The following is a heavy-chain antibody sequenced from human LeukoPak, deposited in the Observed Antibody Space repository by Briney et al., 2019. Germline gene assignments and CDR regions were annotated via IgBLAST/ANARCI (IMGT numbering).Heavy chain of an antibody. CDR1: GFTFSSYA. CDR3: ARDNEYSYGYGDY. V-gene: IGHV3-30*04. J-gene: IGHJ4*02. D-gene: IGHD5-18*01. CDR2: ISYDGSNK. Sequence: GGSLRLSCAASGFTFSSYAMHWVRQAPGKGLEWVAVISYDGSNKYYADSVKGRFTISRDKSKNTLYLQMNSLRAEDTAVYYCARDNEYSYGYGDYWGQGTLVTVSS.